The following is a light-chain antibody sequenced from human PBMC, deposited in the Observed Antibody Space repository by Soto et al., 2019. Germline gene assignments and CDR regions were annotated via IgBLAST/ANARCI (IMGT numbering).Light chain of an antibody. CDR2: GAS. Sequence: EIVLTQSPGTLSLSPGERATLSCRASQSVSSSYLAWYQQKPGQAPRLLIDGASSRATGIPDRFSGSGSGTDFTLTISRLESEDFAVYYCQQYGSSPTLTFGGGTKVAIK. V-gene: IGKV3-20*01. J-gene: IGKJ4*01. CDR1: QSVSSSY. CDR3: QQYGSSPTLT.